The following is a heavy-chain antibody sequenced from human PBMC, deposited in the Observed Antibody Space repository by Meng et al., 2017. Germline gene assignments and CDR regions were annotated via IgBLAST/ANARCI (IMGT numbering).Heavy chain of an antibody. J-gene: IGHJ4*02. Sequence: GGSLRLSCAASGFTFSSYAMHWVRKAPGKGLEWVAVISYDGSNKYYADSVKGRFTNSRENSKNTLYLQMNSLRAEDTAVYYCARDQVYYYDSSGYSDHWGQGTLVTVSS. D-gene: IGHD3-22*01. CDR1: GFTFSSYA. CDR3: ARDQVYYYDSSGYSDH. CDR2: ISYDGSNK. V-gene: IGHV3-30*04.